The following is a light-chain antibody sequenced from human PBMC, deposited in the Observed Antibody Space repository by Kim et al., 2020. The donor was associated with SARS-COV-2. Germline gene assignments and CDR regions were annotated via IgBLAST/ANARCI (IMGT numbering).Light chain of an antibody. Sequence: DIQMTQSPSSLSASVGDRVTISCRASQSISTYLNWYQQKPGKAPKLLIYAASNLASGVPSRFSGSGSGTDFTLTINSLQPEDFATYYCQQGYSTFGQGTKLEI. V-gene: IGKV1-39*01. CDR2: AAS. J-gene: IGKJ2*01. CDR3: QQGYST. CDR1: QSISTY.